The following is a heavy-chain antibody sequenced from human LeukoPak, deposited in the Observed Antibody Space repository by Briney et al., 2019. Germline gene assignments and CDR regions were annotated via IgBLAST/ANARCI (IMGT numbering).Heavy chain of an antibody. CDR1: GYTFTGYY. V-gene: IGHV1-2*02. CDR3: ATSTMLNAFDI. D-gene: IGHD2-2*01. J-gene: IGHJ3*02. Sequence: ASVKVSCKASGYTFTGYYMHWVRQAPGQGLEWMGWINPNSGGTNYAQKFQGRVTMTRDTSISTAYMELSRLRSEHTAVYYCATSTMLNAFDIWGQGTMVTVSS. CDR2: INPNSGGT.